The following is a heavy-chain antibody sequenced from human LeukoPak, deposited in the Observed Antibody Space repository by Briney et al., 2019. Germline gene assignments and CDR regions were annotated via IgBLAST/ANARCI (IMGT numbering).Heavy chain of an antibody. J-gene: IGHJ4*02. D-gene: IGHD3-3*01. CDR1: GFTFAKYA. CDR2: VSGSGGFT. CDR3: AKDPYSDFWSGYYFFDY. V-gene: IGHV3-23*01. Sequence: PGGSLRLSCAASGFTFAKYAMSWVRQAPGKGLEWVSGVSGSGGFTYYADSVKGRFTISRDNSKNTLYMQMSSLRAEDTALYYCAKDPYSDFWSGYYFFDYWGQGTLATVPS.